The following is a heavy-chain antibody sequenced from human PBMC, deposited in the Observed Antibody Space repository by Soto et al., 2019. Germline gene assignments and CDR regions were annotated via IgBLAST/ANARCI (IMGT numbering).Heavy chain of an antibody. Sequence: QVQLQESGPGLVKPSGTLSLTCAVSGGSISSGDWCWSWVRQSPGQGREWIGEINSRGSTTSTPTLESRVHISADKSGNPCSLGLSSVTAADTAVDYWARRGCDSIFGSLDYWGQGTLVTVSS. V-gene: IGHV4-4*02. D-gene: IGHD2-21*02. J-gene: IGHJ4*02. CDR1: GGSISSGDW. CDR3: ARRGCDSIFGSLDY. CDR2: INSRGST.